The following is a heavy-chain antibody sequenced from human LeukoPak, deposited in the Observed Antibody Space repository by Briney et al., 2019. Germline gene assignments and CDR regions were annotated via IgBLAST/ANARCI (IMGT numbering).Heavy chain of an antibody. D-gene: IGHD3-10*01. V-gene: IGHV3-23*01. J-gene: IGHJ4*02. CDR2: ISGSGGST. Sequence: AGGSLRLSCAASGFTFSSYAMSWVRQAPGKGLEWVPAISGSGGSTYYADSVKGRFTISRDNSKNTLYLQMNSLRAEDTAVYYCAKDRVLYGSGSPFDYWGQGTLVTVSS. CDR1: GFTFSSYA. CDR3: AKDRVLYGSGSPFDY.